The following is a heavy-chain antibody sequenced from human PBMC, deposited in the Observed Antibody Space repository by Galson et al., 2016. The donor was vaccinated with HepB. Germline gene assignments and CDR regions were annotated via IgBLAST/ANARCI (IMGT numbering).Heavy chain of an antibody. CDR1: GFTVSSNY. CDR2: ISSGGTT. Sequence: SLRLSCAASGFTVSSNYMNWVRQTPGKGLEWVSFISSGGTTYHAGSVEGRFTISRDKSKNTLYLQMNSLRSEDTAVYYCATATNFYRYYGMDVWGQGTTVIVSS. V-gene: IGHV3-53*01. J-gene: IGHJ6*02. CDR3: ATATNFYRYYGMDV.